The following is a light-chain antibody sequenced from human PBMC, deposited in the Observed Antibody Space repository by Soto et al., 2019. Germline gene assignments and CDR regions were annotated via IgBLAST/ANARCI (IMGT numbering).Light chain of an antibody. CDR1: QDTRNY. J-gene: IGKJ3*01. CDR3: QQLDVLPT. V-gene: IGKV1-33*01. CDR2: DAS. Sequence: DIQMTQTPSSMSASVGDRGTIPCQARQDTRNYLNWYQQKPGQAPKLLIYDASTLYTAVPSRFSGSRSGTAFTFNISSLQSEDSATYYCQQLDVLPTFDPGTRVEIK.